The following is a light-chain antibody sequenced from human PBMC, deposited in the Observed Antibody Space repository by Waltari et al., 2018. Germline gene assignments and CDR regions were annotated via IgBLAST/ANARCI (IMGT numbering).Light chain of an antibody. CDR2: KNN. Sequence: QSVLTPPPSASGPPGKKVAITSNGISSHIGSNYVYWYQQFPGTAPKLLIFKNNQRPSGVPDRFSDSKSGTSASLAINGLRSEDEADYYCAAWDDSLSGLVLGGGTKVTVL. CDR1: SSHIGSNY. CDR3: AAWDDSLSGLV. V-gene: IGLV1-47*01. J-gene: IGLJ3*02.